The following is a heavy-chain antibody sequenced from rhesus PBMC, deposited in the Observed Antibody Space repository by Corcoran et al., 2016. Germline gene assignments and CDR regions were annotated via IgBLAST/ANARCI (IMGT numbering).Heavy chain of an antibody. Sequence: QVTLKESGPALVKPTQTITLTCTFSGFSISTTGTGVGWIRQPPGKALECLATIYWNDRKDKSTSLRSRLTISQDTSQNQVVLTMTNMDPVDTATYYCAQLAAAGASVFDFWGQGVLVTVSS. D-gene: IGHD6-25*01. CDR2: IYWNDRK. V-gene: IGHV2-95*01. CDR1: GFSISTTGTG. CDR3: AQLAAAGASVFDF. J-gene: IGHJ4*01.